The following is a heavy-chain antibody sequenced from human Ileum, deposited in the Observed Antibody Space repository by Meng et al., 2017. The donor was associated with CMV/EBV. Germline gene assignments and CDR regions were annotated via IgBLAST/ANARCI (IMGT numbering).Heavy chain of an antibody. CDR2: TNYDGSST. J-gene: IGHJ4*02. CDR1: GFTFSKYW. Sequence: GESLKISCAASGFTFSKYWMHWVRQAPGQGLVWVARTNYDGSSTYYADSVRGRFIISRDNAKNTLYLQMDSLRAEDTAVYYCARGLDYWGQGTLVIVSS. V-gene: IGHV3-74*01. CDR3: ARGLDY.